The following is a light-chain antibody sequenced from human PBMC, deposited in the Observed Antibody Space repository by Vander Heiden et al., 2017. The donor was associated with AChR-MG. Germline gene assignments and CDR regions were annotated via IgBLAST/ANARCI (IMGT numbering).Light chain of an antibody. CDR2: AAS. V-gene: IGKV1-39*01. CDR1: QSISSY. Sequence: DIQMTQSPSSLSASVGDRVTITCRASQSISSYLNWYQQKPGKALKLLIYAASSLQSGVPSRFSGSGSGTDFTLTISSLQPEDFATYYCQQSYSTLPITFGQVTRFEIK. J-gene: IGKJ5*01. CDR3: QQSYSTLPIT.